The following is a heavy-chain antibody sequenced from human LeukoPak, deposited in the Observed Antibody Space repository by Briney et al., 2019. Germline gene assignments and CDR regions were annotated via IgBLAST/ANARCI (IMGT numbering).Heavy chain of an antibody. J-gene: IGHJ4*02. CDR3: AREGISRKMDFDY. D-gene: IGHD2/OR15-2a*01. Sequence: GGSPRLSCAASGFTFSSHAMSWVRQAPEKGLEWVSSITNDNYDTFYADSVKGRFTISRDESKNTPYLQMKSLRAEDTAVYYCAREGISRKMDFDYWGQGTLSPSPQ. V-gene: IGHV3-23*01. CDR2: ITNDNYDT. CDR1: GFTFSSHA.